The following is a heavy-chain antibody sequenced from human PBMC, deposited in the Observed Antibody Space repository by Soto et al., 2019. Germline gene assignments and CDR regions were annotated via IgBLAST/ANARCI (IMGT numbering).Heavy chain of an antibody. CDR1: GFSLSNARMG. Sequence: QVTLKESGPVLVKPTETLTLTCTVSGFSLSNARMGVSWIRQPPGKALEWLAHIFSNDEKSYSTSLKSRLTISKDTSKSQVVLTMTNMDPVDTATYYCARIGRGIAVAGPPGVYYYYMDVWGKGTTVTVSS. D-gene: IGHD6-19*01. CDR2: IFSNDEK. V-gene: IGHV2-26*01. CDR3: ARIGRGIAVAGPPGVYYYYMDV. J-gene: IGHJ6*03.